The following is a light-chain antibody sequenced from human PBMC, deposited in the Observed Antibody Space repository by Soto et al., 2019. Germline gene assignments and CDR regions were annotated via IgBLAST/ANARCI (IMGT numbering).Light chain of an antibody. CDR3: CSYAGSYSSYF. CDR2: EVS. CDR1: SSDVGNYKF. Sequence: QSALTQPASVSGSPGQSITISCTGSSSDVGNYKFVSWYQQYPGKAPKVMLYEVSKRPSGVSYRFSGSQSGNTASLTISGLQADDEADYYCCSYAGSYSSYFFGTGTKVTVL. J-gene: IGLJ1*01. V-gene: IGLV2-23*02.